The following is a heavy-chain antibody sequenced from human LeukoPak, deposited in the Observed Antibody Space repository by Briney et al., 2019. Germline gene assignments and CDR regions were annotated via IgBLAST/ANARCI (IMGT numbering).Heavy chain of an antibody. J-gene: IGHJ4*02. CDR3: ARVESLGDFWSGRRGYFDY. V-gene: IGHV4-30-2*01. D-gene: IGHD3-3*01. CDR2: IYHSGST. Sequence: PSETLSLTCTVSGGSISLTGYYWSWIRQPPGKGLEWIGFIYHSGSTYYNPSLKSRVTISVDRSKNQFSLKLSSVTAADTAVYYCARVESLGDFWSGRRGYFDYWGQGTLVTVSS. CDR1: GGSISLTGYY.